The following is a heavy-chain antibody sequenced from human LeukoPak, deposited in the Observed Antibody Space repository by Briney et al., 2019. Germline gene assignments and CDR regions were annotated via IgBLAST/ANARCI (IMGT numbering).Heavy chain of an antibody. D-gene: IGHD3-10*01. Sequence: GGSLRLSCAASGFTFSKYALSWVRQAPGKGLEWISAISSRSISTYYADSVKGRFTISRDDSKNTLYLQMNSLRAEDTAVYYCAKGSFGEYDYWGQGTLVTVSS. J-gene: IGHJ4*02. CDR2: ISSRSIST. CDR3: AKGSFGEYDY. V-gene: IGHV3-23*01. CDR1: GFTFSKYA.